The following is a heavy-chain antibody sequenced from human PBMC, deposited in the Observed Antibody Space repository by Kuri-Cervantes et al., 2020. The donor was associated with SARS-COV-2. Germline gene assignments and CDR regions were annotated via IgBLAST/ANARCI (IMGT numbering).Heavy chain of an antibody. Sequence: GSLRLSCAVYGGSFNDYWWSWVRQPPGTGLEWIGDIKHSGSTNCNPSLKSRVTISVDTSKNQFSLKLTSVTAADTAVYYCARGRTGESSRFDYWGQGTLVTVSS. CDR1: GGSFNDYW. V-gene: IGHV4-34*01. D-gene: IGHD7-27*01. J-gene: IGHJ4*02. CDR3: ARGRTGESSRFDY. CDR2: IKHSGST.